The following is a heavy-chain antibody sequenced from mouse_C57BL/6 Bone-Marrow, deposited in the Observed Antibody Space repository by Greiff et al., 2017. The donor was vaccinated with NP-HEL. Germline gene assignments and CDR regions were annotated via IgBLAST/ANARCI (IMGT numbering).Heavy chain of an antibody. Sequence: EVKLMESGGGLVKPGGSLKLSCAASGFTFSSYAMSWVRQTPEKRLEWVATISDGGSYTYYPDNVKGRFTISRDNAKNNLYLQMSHLKSEDTAMYYCARDYDPMITRYAMDYWGQGTSVTVSS. J-gene: IGHJ4*01. D-gene: IGHD2-4*01. CDR2: ISDGGSYT. CDR3: ARDYDPMITRYAMDY. CDR1: GFTFSSYA. V-gene: IGHV5-4*01.